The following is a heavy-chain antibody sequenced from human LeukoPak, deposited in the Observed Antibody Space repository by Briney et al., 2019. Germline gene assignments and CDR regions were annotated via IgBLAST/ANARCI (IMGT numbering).Heavy chain of an antibody. J-gene: IGHJ3*02. D-gene: IGHD5-12*01. V-gene: IGHV3-30*02. CDR1: GFTFSSYG. CDR2: ISYDGSNK. Sequence: GGSLRLSCAASGFTFSSYGMHWVRQAPGKGLEWVAFISYDGSNKYYVDSVKGRFAISRDHVKNTLYLQMNSLRPEDTAVYYCAKGSRGAFDIWGRGTMVTVSS. CDR3: AKGSRGAFDI.